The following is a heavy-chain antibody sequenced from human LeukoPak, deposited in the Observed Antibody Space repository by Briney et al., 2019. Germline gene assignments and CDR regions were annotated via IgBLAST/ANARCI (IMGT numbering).Heavy chain of an antibody. V-gene: IGHV3-11*01. CDR3: ARRGAKIGHTFDY. CDR2: IRSIGSDT. J-gene: IGHJ4*02. CDR1: GFTFSDYQ. Sequence: PGRSLRLSCAASGFTFSDYQMSWIRQAPGKGLEWVSYIRSIGSDTYYADSVEGRFTISRDNPKNALYVQMNSLRADHTAVYYCARRGAKIGHTFDYWGQGTLVHVSS.